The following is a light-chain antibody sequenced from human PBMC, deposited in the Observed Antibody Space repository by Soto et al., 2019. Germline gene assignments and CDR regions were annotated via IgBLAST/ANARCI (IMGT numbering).Light chain of an antibody. Sequence: DIQRTQSPSSLSASVGDRVTITCRTSQSISSYLNWYQQKPGKAPKLLIYKASSLESGVPSRFSGSGSGTEFTLTISSLQPDDFATYYCQQYNSYPLTFGGGSKVDIK. CDR1: QSISSY. CDR3: QQYNSYPLT. CDR2: KAS. V-gene: IGKV1-5*03. J-gene: IGKJ4*01.